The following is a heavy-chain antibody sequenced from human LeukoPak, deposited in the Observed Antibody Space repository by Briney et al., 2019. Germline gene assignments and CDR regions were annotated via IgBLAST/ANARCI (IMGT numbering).Heavy chain of an antibody. Sequence: GGSLRLSCAAAGFTFSDYYMSWIRQAPGKGLEWVSYISSSGSTIYYADSVKGRFTISRDNAKNSLYLRMNSLRAEDTAVYYCASRVTSPYYFDYWGQGTLVTVSS. V-gene: IGHV3-11*01. CDR2: ISSSGSTI. D-gene: IGHD1-14*01. J-gene: IGHJ4*02. CDR3: ASRVTSPYYFDY. CDR1: GFTFSDYY.